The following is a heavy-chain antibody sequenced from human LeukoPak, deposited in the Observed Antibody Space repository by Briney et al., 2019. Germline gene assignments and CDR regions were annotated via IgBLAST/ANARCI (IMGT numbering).Heavy chain of an antibody. CDR3: AGDQGDYGDYGWFDP. CDR1: CGSVSSGDYY. J-gene: IGHJ5*02. CDR2: IYHTGDT. V-gene: IGHV4-30-4*01. Sequence: PSETLSLTCTVSCGSVSSGDYYWSWIRQPPGKGPEWIGYIYHTGDTYYNPSLKSRATISVDTAKNQFSLRLSFVTATDTAVYFCAGDQGDYGDYGWFDPWGQGTQVTVSS. D-gene: IGHD4-17*01.